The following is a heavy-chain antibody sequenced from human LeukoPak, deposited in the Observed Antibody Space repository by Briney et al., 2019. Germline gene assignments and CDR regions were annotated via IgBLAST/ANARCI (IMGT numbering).Heavy chain of an antibody. CDR2: ISGSGGST. CDR1: GFTFSSYG. J-gene: IGHJ6*03. V-gene: IGHV3-23*01. Sequence: AGGSLRLSCAASGFTFSSYGMSWVRQAPGKGLEWVSAISGSGGSTYYADSVKGRFTISRDNSKNTLYLQMNSLRAEDTAVYYCAKDKGSLGYMDVWGKGTTVTISS. CDR3: AKDKGSLGYMDV. D-gene: IGHD1-26*01.